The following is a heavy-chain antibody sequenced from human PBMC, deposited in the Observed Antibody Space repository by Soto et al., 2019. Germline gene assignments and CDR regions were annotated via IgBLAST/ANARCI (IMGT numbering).Heavy chain of an antibody. CDR1: GGTFSSYA. D-gene: IGHD3-22*01. V-gene: IGHV1-69*13. Sequence: SGKVCCKASGGTFSSYAISWVRQAPGQGLEWMGGIIPIFGTANYAQKFQGRVTITADESTSTAYMELSSLRSEDTAVYYCARAYYYDSSGYYSLDYWGQGTLVTVSS. CDR3: ARAYYYDSSGYYSLDY. J-gene: IGHJ4*02. CDR2: IIPIFGTA.